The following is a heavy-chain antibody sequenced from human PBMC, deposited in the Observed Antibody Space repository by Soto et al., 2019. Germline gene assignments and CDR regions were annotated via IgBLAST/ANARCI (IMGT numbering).Heavy chain of an antibody. CDR1: GGSISSSSYY. V-gene: IGHV4-39*01. CDR3: ASQFRYNWNPNWFDP. D-gene: IGHD1-1*01. J-gene: IGHJ5*02. CDR2: IYYSGST. Sequence: SETLSLTCTVSGGSISSSSYYWGWIRQPPGKGLEWIGSIYYSGSTYYNPSLKSRVTISVDTSKNQFSLKLSSVTAADTAVYYCASQFRYNWNPNWFDPWGKGTLVTVSS.